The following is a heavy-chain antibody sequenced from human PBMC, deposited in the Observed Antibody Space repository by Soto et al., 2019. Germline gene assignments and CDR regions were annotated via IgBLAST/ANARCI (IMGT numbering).Heavy chain of an antibody. CDR2: IYNSGST. CDR3: ARRPGYSSGWYSKGDAFDI. V-gene: IGHV4-39*01. J-gene: IGHJ3*02. Sequence: SETLSLTCTVSGGSISSSSYSWGWIRQPPGKGLEWIGSIYNSGSTYYNPSLKSPVTIYVDTSKNQFSLKLSSVTAADTAVYYFARRPGYSSGWYSKGDAFDIWGQGTMVT. CDR1: GGSISSSSYS. D-gene: IGHD6-19*01.